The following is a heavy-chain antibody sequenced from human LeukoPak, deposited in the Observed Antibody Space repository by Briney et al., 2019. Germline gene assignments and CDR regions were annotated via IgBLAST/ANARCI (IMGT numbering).Heavy chain of an antibody. CDR1: GLTFGNYG. D-gene: IGHD6-13*01. CDR2: ISYDGSTE. V-gene: IGHV3-30*18. J-gene: IGHJ4*02. Sequence: SGGSLRLSCAASGLTFGNYGMHWVRQAPGKGLEWVAVISYDGSTEYYADSVKGRFTISRDSSKKTLYLQMNSLGAEDTAVYYCAKTGLHSSWTAFDYWGRGTLVTVSS. CDR3: AKTGLHSSWTAFDY.